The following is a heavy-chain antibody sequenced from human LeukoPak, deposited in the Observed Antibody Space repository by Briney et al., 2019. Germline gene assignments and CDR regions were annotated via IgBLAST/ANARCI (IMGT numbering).Heavy chain of an antibody. CDR3: ARVPLQQRYFDY. V-gene: IGHV4-39*07. Sequence: SETLSLTCTVSGGSISSSSYYWGWIRQPPGKGLEWIGSIYYSGSTYYNPSLKSRVTISVDTSKNQFSLKLSSVTAADTAVYYCARVPLQQRYFDYWGQGTLVTVSS. CDR1: GGSISSSSYY. CDR2: IYYSGST. J-gene: IGHJ4*02. D-gene: IGHD6-13*01.